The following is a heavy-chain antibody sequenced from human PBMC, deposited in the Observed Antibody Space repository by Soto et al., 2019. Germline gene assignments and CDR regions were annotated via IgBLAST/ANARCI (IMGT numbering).Heavy chain of an antibody. CDR2: IYYSGST. CDR1: GGTISSGGYY. CDR3: TWSGYSYGPKPLLY. Sequence: QVQLQESGPGLVKPSQTLSLTCTVSGGTISSGGYYWSWIRQHPGKGLEWIGYIYYSGSTYYNPSLKSRVTISVDTSKTQFSLKLSSVTAADTAVYYCTWSGYSYGPKPLLYWGQGTLVTVSS. V-gene: IGHV4-31*03. J-gene: IGHJ4*02. D-gene: IGHD5-18*01.